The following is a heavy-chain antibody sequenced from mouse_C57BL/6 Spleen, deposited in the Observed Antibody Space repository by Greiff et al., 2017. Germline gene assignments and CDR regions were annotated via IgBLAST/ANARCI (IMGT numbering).Heavy chain of an antibody. CDR3: ARSQNYGNYVDYFDY. CDR2: IRNKANGYTT. J-gene: IGHJ2*01. CDR1: GFTFTDYY. V-gene: IGHV7-3*01. D-gene: IGHD2-1*01. Sequence: EVQGVESGGGLVQPGGSLSLSCAASGFTFTDYYMSWVRQPPGKALEWLGFIRNKANGYTTEYSASVKGRFTISRDNSQSILYLQMNALRAEDSATYYCARSQNYGNYVDYFDYWGQGTTLTVSS.